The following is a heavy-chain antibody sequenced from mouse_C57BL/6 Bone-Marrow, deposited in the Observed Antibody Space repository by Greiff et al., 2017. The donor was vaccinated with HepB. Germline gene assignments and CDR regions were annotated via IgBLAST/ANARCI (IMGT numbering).Heavy chain of an antibody. J-gene: IGHJ4*01. CDR3: TLGRGGAMDY. CDR1: GFNIQDDY. Sequence: EVQLQQSGAELVRPGASVKLSCTASGFNIQDDYMHWVKQRPEQGLEWIGWIDPENGDTEYASKFQGKATITADTATNTAYLQLSSLTSEDTAVYYCTLGRGGAMDYWGQGTAVTVSS. V-gene: IGHV14-4*01. D-gene: IGHD4-1*01. CDR2: IDPENGDT.